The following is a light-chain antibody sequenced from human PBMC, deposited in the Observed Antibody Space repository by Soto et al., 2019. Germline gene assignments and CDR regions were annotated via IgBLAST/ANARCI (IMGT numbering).Light chain of an antibody. V-gene: IGKV3-20*01. CDR1: QSVSSSY. CDR3: HHYSSWPPYT. Sequence: EIVLTQSPGTLSLSPGEGATLSCRASQSVSSSYIAWYQQRPGQTPSLLIYGASTRATGIPVRFSGSGSGTEFTLTISSLQSEDFAVYYCHHYSSWPPYTFGQGTRLEI. J-gene: IGKJ5*01. CDR2: GAS.